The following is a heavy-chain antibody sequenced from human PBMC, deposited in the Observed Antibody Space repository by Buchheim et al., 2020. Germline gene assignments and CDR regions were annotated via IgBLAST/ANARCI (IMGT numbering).Heavy chain of an antibody. CDR1: GYTFTGNY. J-gene: IGHJ6*02. CDR2: ISPSSGGT. V-gene: IGHV1-2*02. CDR3: ARGRRGYSYGFGYYYGMDV. Sequence: QVQLVQSGAEVKKPGASVKVSCKASGYTFTGNYVHWVRLAPGQGLEWMGWISPSSGGTKYAQKFQGRVTMTSDTSIRTAYMELSSLRSDDTAVYYCARGRRGYSYGFGYYYGMDVWGQGTT. D-gene: IGHD5-18*01.